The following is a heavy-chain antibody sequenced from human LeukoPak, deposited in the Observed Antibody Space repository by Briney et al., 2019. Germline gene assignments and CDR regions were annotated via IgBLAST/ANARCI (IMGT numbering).Heavy chain of an antibody. J-gene: IGHJ4*02. V-gene: IGHV5-51*01. D-gene: IGHD1-7*01. Sequence: GESLKISCKGSGYSFTTYWIGWVRQMPGKGLEWMGIIYPGDSDTRYNPSFQGQVTISADKSISTAYLQWSSLKASDTAMYYCARLQSITGTPFDYWGQGTLVTVSS. CDR3: ARLQSITGTPFDY. CDR2: IYPGDSDT. CDR1: GYSFTTYW.